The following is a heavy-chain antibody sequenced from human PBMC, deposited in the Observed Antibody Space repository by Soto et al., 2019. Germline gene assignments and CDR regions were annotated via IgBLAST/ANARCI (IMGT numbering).Heavy chain of an antibody. CDR1: GFTLRGYS. V-gene: IGHV3-21*01. CDR2: ISSNSNRI. J-gene: IGHJ6*02. Sequence: EVQLVESGGGLVKPGGSLRLSCAASGFTLRGYSMTWVRQASGKGLEWVSFISSNSNRIFYGDSVKGRFTISRDDAKNGLYLDMNSLRAEDTAVYHCARQRYYYDSSGYLHGMDVWGQGTTVTVSS. D-gene: IGHD3-22*01. CDR3: ARQRYYYDSSGYLHGMDV.